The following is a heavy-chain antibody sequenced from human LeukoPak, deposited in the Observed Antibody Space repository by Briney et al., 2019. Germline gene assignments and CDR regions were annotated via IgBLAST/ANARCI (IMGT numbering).Heavy chain of an antibody. Sequence: GGSLRLSCAASGFTFSSYSMNWVRQAPGKGLEWVSSISSSSSYIYYADSVKGRFTISRDNAKNSLYLQMNSLRAEDTAVYYCAKDITVYQLLSHGIAAGEDYWGQGTLVTVSS. J-gene: IGHJ4*02. CDR3: AKDITVYQLLSHGIAAGEDY. CDR1: GFTFSSYS. CDR2: ISSSSSYI. D-gene: IGHD2-2*01. V-gene: IGHV3-21*01.